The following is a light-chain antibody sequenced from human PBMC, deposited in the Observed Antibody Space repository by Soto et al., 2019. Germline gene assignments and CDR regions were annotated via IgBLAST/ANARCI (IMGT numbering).Light chain of an antibody. CDR3: CSYAGSGTDV. Sequence: QSVLTQPASVSGSPGQSITISCTGSSRDVGAYNLVSWYQQHPGKAPKLMIYGDNKRPSGVSNRFSDSKSGNTASLTISGLQTEDEADYYCCSYAGSGTDVFGTGTKLTVL. CDR1: SRDVGAYNL. CDR2: GDN. V-gene: IGLV2-23*01. J-gene: IGLJ1*01.